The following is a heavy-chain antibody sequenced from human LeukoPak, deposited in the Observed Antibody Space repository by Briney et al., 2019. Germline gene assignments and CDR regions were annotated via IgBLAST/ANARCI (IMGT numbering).Heavy chain of an antibody. V-gene: IGHV3-7*01. Sequence: GGSLRLSCAALGFTVSRTYMRWVRQAPGKGLEWVANIKQDGSEKYYVDSVKGRFTISRDNAKNSLYLQMNSLRAEDTAVYYCARDSRGAFDYWGQGTLVTVSS. CDR1: GFTVSRTY. D-gene: IGHD3-10*01. CDR3: ARDSRGAFDY. CDR2: IKQDGSEK. J-gene: IGHJ4*02.